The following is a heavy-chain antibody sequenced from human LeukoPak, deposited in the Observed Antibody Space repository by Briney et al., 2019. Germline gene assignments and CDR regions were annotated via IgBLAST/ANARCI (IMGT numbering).Heavy chain of an antibody. V-gene: IGHV1-2*02. D-gene: IGHD6-19*01. CDR3: ARVRMAVGSVSFYYYGMDV. J-gene: IGHJ6*02. CDR1: GYTFTGHY. CDR2: INPNSGGT. Sequence: ASVKVSCKASGYTFTGHYMHWVRQAPGQGPEWLGWINPNSGGTIYAQNFQGRVTMTRDTSINTAYMELSRLRSDDTAVYYCARVRMAVGSVSFYYYGMDVWGQGTTVTVSS.